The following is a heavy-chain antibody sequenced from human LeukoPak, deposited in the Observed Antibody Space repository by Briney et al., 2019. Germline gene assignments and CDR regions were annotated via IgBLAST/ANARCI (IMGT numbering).Heavy chain of an antibody. CDR3: ARHITTSSTSSHFDS. D-gene: IGHD6-6*01. CDR1: GFTFSGYA. J-gene: IGHJ4*02. CDR2: ISGSGGST. Sequence: GGSLRLSCAASGFTFSGYAMSLVRQAPGKGLEWVSAISGSGGSTYYADSVKGRFTISRDNSKNTLYLQMNSLKASDTAMYYCARHITTSSTSSHFDSWGQGTLVTVSS. V-gene: IGHV3-23*01.